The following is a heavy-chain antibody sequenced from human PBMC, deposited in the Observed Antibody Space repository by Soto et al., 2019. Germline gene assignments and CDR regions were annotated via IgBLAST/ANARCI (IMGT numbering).Heavy chain of an antibody. V-gene: IGHV1-18*04. CDR3: ARVDYYDSSGYYGY. CDR1: GYTFTIYG. J-gene: IGHJ4*02. D-gene: IGHD3-22*01. CDR2: ISGYNGNT. Sequence: QVQLVQSGAEVKKPGASVKVSCKASGYTFTIYGISWVRQAPGQGLEWMGWISGYNGNTDYAQNLQDRVTLTTDASTSSVYMELRSLRSDETDVYYCARVDYYDSSGYYGYWGQGTLITVSS.